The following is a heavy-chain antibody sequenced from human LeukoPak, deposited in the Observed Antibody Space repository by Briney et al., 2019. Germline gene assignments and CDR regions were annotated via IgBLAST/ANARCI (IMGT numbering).Heavy chain of an antibody. CDR3: ARHPERYSYFDY. J-gene: IGHJ4*02. CDR2: IYYTGSA. Sequence: PSETLSLTCTVSGGSISSSSYYWGWIRQPPGKGLEWIGSIYYTGSAYYNPSLKSRVTMSVDTSKNQFSLRLSSATAADTAVYSCARHPERYSYFDYWGQGTLVTVSS. D-gene: IGHD5-18*01. V-gene: IGHV4-39*01. CDR1: GGSISSSSYY.